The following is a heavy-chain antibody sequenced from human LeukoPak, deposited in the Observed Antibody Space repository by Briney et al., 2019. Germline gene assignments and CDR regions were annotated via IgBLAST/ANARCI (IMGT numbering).Heavy chain of an antibody. V-gene: IGHV4-39*01. Sequence: SETLSLTCTVSGGSIRSSYYYWGWIRQPPGKGLEWIGTIYYSGSTYYNPSLKSRVTISVDTSKNQFSLKLSSVTAADTAVYYCAGRFLEWLLDYWGQGTLVTVSS. CDR1: GGSIRSSYYY. D-gene: IGHD3-3*01. CDR3: AGRFLEWLLDY. J-gene: IGHJ4*02. CDR2: IYYSGST.